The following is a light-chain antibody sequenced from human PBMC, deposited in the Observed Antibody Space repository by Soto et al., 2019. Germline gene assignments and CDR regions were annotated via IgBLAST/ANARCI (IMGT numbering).Light chain of an antibody. CDR3: QQYNDWPPVYT. Sequence: EIVMTQSPATLSVSPGERATLSCRASQSVRTNLAWYQQKPGQAPRLLIYGASTRATGMPARFSGSGSGTEVTLTISSLQSEDFAVYFCQQYNDWPPVYTFGQGTKLEIK. CDR1: QSVRTN. CDR2: GAS. J-gene: IGKJ2*01. V-gene: IGKV3-15*01.